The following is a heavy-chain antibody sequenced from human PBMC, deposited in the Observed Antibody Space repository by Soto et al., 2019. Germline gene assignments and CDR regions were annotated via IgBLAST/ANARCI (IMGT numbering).Heavy chain of an antibody. CDR1: GGTFSSYA. CDR3: ASPRGAPGHFQH. Sequence: ASVKVSCKASGGTFSSYAISLGVQAPGQGLEWMGGIIPIFGTANYAQKFQGRVTITADKSTSTAYMELSSLRSEDTAVYYCASPRGAPGHFQHWGQGTLVTAPQ. V-gene: IGHV1-69*06. CDR2: IIPIFGTA. J-gene: IGHJ1*01.